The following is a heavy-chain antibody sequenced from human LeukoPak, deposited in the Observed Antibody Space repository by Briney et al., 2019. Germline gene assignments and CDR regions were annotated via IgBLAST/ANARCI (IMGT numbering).Heavy chain of an antibody. Sequence: SETLSLTCTVSGGSITTYDWSWSWVRQPPGRGLEWIGYMSYSGSTTYNPSPESRVPIAVDSPDNQFSLKLVSVAAADTAVYYCARVLMLGERLQLPARGYYYYYYMYVWGKGTTVTVSS. V-gene: IGHV4-59*01. CDR2: MSYSGST. CDR1: GGSITTYD. CDR3: ARVLMLGERLQLPARGYYYYYYMYV. D-gene: IGHD5-24*01. J-gene: IGHJ6*03.